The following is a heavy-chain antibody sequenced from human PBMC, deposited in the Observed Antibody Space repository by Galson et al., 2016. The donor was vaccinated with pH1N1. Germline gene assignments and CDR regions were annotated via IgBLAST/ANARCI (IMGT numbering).Heavy chain of an antibody. D-gene: IGHD6-13*01. Sequence: TLSLTCTVSGASVTSRSHYWDWIRQPPEKGLEWLGNIHSSGSSYYNPSLKSRVSIPVDTSKNQFSLHVRSVTAADTAVYYCASRGSSFWVFWGQGTLATVSS. CDR2: IHSSGSS. J-gene: IGHJ4*02. CDR3: ASRGSSFWVF. CDR1: GASVTSRSHY. V-gene: IGHV4-39*01.